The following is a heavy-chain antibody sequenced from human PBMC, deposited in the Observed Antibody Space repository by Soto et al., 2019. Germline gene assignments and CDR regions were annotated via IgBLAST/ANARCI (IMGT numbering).Heavy chain of an antibody. Sequence: QVQLQESGPGLVKPSQTLPLTCTVSGGSISGGNYYWTWVRQHPGKGLEWIGYITYIGSTFYNPSLKSRIAVSMDTSKNQFSLKLSSVTAADTAVYYCARDGGYGSETYRFDYWGQGTLVTVSS. J-gene: IGHJ4*02. CDR2: ITYIGST. V-gene: IGHV4-31*03. D-gene: IGHD3-10*01. CDR3: ARDGGYGSETYRFDY. CDR1: GGSISGGNYY.